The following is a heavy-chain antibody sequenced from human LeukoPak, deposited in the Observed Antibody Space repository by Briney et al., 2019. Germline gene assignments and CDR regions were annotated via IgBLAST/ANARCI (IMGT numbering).Heavy chain of an antibody. CDR1: GGSLSSGGYY. CDR3: ALRVGGTDY. Sequence: SETLSLTCTVSGGSLSSGGYYWSWIRQPPGKGLEWIGEINHSGSTNYNPSLRSRVTISVDTSKNQFSLKLSSVTAADTAVYYCALRVGGTDYWGQGTLVTVSS. D-gene: IGHD1-1*01. CDR2: INHSGST. V-gene: IGHV4-34*01. J-gene: IGHJ4*02.